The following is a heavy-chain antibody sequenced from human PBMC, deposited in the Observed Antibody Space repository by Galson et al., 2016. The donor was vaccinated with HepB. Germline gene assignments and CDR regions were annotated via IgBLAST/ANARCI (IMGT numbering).Heavy chain of an antibody. D-gene: IGHD1-26*01. CDR1: GFSFSSYE. CDR2: TNAGGGKL. CDR3: VRDGATWHFDF. J-gene: IGHJ2*01. V-gene: IGHV3-48*03. Sequence: SLRLSCAASGFSFSSYEMNWVRQAPGKGLEWVAYTNAGGGKLYYPDSVRGRFTISRDNAKESLYLQMNSLTAEDTGLHYCVRDGATWHFDFWGRGTLVTVSS.